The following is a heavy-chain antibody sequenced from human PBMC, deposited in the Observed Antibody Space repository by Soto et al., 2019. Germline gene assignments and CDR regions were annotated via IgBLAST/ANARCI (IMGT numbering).Heavy chain of an antibody. V-gene: IGHV3-49*03. CDR2: IRSKAYGETT. CDR1: GFTFGDYA. J-gene: IGHJ6*02. CDR3: TRYTYTSRYSYYGMDV. D-gene: IGHD2-2*01. Sequence: GGSLRLSCTGSGFTFGDYAMSWSRQAPGKGLEWVGVIRSKAYGETTDYAASVKGRFTILRDDSKSIAYLQMNSLQSEDTGVYYCTRYTYTSRYSYYGMDVWGHGTTVTVS.